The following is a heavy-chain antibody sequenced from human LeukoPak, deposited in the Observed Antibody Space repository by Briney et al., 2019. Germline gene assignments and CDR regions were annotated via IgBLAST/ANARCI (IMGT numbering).Heavy chain of an antibody. D-gene: IGHD6-13*01. V-gene: IGHV3-23*01. J-gene: IGHJ4*02. CDR2: IIGSGGDT. Sequence: GGSLRLSCAASGSTFSSYAMSWVRQAPGKGLGWVSTIIGSGGDTYYADSVKGRFTISRDTSKNTLYLQMKSLRAEDTAVYYCAKAWAAAGTFASWGQGTLVTVSS. CDR1: GSTFSSYA. CDR3: AKAWAAAGTFAS.